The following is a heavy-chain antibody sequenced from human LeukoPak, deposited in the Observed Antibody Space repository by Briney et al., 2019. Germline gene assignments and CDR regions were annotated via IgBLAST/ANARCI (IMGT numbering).Heavy chain of an antibody. CDR3: AKLMVRGVIIINNWFDS. V-gene: IGHV3-23*01. Sequence: GGSLRLSCAASGFTFSIYGMSWVRQAPGKGLEWVSGIGGSGGSTYYADSVKGRFTISRDNSKNTLYLQMNSLRAGDTAVYYCAKLMVRGVIIINNWFDSWGQGTLVTVSS. D-gene: IGHD3-10*01. CDR2: IGGSGGST. J-gene: IGHJ5*01. CDR1: GFTFSIYG.